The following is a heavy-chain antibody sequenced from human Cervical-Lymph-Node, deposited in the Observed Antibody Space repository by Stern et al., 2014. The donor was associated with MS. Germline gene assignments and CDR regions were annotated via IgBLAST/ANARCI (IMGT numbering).Heavy chain of an antibody. CDR3: AGPAPLD. D-gene: IGHD2-2*01. V-gene: IGHV1-69*09. CDR1: GGSLSTYT. CDR2: IIPALNVA. J-gene: IGHJ4*02. Sequence: VQLVESGAELKKPGSSVKVYCKASGGSLSTYTITWVRQAPGQGLEWMGRIIPALNVANYAQKFQGRLTITADKSTSTAYMEMSSLRSDDTAVYYCAGPAPLDWGQGTLVTVSS.